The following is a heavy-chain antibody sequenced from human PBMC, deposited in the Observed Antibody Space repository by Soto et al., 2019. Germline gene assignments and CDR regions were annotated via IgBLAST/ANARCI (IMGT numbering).Heavy chain of an antibody. D-gene: IGHD5-12*01. CDR2: INPNGGVT. CDR1: GDSFNDYY. J-gene: IGHJ6*03. Sequence: QVQLVQSGAEVRKPGASVTVSCRSSGDSFNDYYIHWVRQAPGQGFEWMGWINPNGGVTKYAQKFQGWVSMPRDTSIRSVYMQLSRLRSDDTAVYYCARESGGATATLAYYYFYMDVWGTGTTVTVSS. CDR3: ARESGGATATLAYYYFYMDV. V-gene: IGHV1-2*04.